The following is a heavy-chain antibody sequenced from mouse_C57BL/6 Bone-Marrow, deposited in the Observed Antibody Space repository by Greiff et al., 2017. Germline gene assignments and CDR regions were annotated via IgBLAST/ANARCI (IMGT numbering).Heavy chain of an antibody. Sequence: VKLMESGAELVRPGASVTLSCKASGYTFTDYEMHWVKQTPVHGLEWIGAIDPETGGTAYNQKFKGKAILTADKSSSTAYMELRSLTSEDSAVYYCTSYYDYWYFDVWGTGTTVTVSS. CDR2: IDPETGGT. D-gene: IGHD2-4*01. J-gene: IGHJ1*03. V-gene: IGHV1-15*01. CDR3: TSYYDYWYFDV. CDR1: GYTFTDYE.